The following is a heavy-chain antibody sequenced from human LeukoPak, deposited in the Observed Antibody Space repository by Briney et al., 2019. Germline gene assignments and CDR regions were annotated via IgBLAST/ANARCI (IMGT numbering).Heavy chain of an antibody. CDR1: GYTFTDYY. V-gene: IGHV1-2*02. CDR3: ARYLDSVASVI. CDR2: INPNSGGT. D-gene: IGHD3/OR15-3a*01. Sequence: ASVKVFCNFWGYTFTDYYLHWARQAPGQGLEWMGWINPNSGGTNYAQKFQGRVTMTRDTSISTAYMELSRLRSDDTAVYYCARYLDSVASVIWGQGAMVTVSS. J-gene: IGHJ3*02.